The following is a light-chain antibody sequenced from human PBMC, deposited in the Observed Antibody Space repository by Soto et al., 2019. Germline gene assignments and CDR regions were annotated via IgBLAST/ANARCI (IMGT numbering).Light chain of an antibody. Sequence: QSVLTQPPSVSVAPGQRVTISCTGSSSNIGAGYAVHWYQQLPGTAPKLLIYDNSNRPSGVPDRFSGSKSGTSASLAITGLQAEDEADYYCQSYDSSLSTVVFGGGTKVTVL. CDR1: SSNIGAGYA. V-gene: IGLV1-40*01. J-gene: IGLJ2*01. CDR3: QSYDSSLSTVV. CDR2: DNS.